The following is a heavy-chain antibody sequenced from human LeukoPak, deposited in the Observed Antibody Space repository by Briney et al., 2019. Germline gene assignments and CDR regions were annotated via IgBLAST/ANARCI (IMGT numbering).Heavy chain of an antibody. CDR2: IYHSGST. D-gene: IGHD1-26*01. CDR1: GGSISSGGYY. Sequence: SETLSLTCTVSGGSISSGGYYWSWIRQPPGKGLEWIGYIYHSGSTYYNPSLKSRVTISVDRSKNQFSLKLSSVTAADTAVYYWAREPERGSYGGGDSGAFDIWGQGTMVTVSS. J-gene: IGHJ3*02. V-gene: IGHV4-30-2*01. CDR3: AREPERGSYGGGDSGAFDI.